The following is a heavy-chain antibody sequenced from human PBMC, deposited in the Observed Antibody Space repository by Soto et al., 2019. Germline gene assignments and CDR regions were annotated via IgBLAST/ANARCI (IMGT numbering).Heavy chain of an antibody. CDR1: GGSFSGYY. CDR3: ARGDEGLYYYGSGRPFDY. J-gene: IGHJ4*02. CDR2: INHSGST. D-gene: IGHD3-10*01. V-gene: IGHV4-34*01. Sequence: SETLSLTCAVYGGSFSGYYWSWIRQPPGKGLEWIGEINHSGSTNYNPSLKSRVTISVDTSKNQFSLKLSSVTAADTAVYYCARGDEGLYYYGSGRPFDYWGQGTLVTVSS.